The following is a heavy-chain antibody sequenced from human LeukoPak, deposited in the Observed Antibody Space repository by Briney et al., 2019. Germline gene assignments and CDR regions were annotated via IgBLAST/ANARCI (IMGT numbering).Heavy chain of an antibody. J-gene: IGHJ3*01. D-gene: IGHD6-13*01. V-gene: IGHV4-59*08. CDR2: FYYSGTT. CDR3: ARSRCISCAFDL. CDR1: GGSIRSYH. Sequence: SETLSLTCTASGGSIRSYHWSWIRQPPGKGLEWIGYFYYSGTTNYNPSLKSRVTISVDTSKNQFSLELSSVTAADTAVYYCARSRCISCAFDLWGQGTMVTVSS.